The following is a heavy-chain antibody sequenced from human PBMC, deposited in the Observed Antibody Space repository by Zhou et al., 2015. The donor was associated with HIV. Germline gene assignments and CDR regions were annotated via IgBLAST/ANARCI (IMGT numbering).Heavy chain of an antibody. J-gene: IGHJ4*02. Sequence: EVQLVESGGGLVQPGRSLRLSCAASGFTFDDYAMHWVRQAPGKGLEWVSGISWNSGSIGYADSVKGRFTISRDNAKNSLYLQMNSLRAEDTALYYCAKASRPFDYWGQGTLVTVSS. CDR2: ISWNSGSI. CDR1: GFTFDDYA. V-gene: IGHV3-9*01. CDR3: AKASRPFDY.